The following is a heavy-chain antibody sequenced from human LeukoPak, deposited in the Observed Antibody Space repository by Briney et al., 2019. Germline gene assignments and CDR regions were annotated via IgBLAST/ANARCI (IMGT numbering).Heavy chain of an antibody. J-gene: IGHJ6*02. CDR1: GLNLSRYW. V-gene: IGHV3-7*01. Sequence: GGSLRLSYAASGLNLSRYWMSWVRQAPGKGLEWVANIKEDGSEKYYVDSVKGRFTTSRDNAKNSLYLQMNSLRAEDTAVYYCGLLSSSQTAMDVWGQGTAVTVSS. CDR3: GLLSSSQTAMDV. D-gene: IGHD2-21*02. CDR2: IKEDGSEK.